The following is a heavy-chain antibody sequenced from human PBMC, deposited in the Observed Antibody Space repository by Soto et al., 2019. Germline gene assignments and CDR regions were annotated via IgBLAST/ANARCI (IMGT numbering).Heavy chain of an antibody. V-gene: IGHV3-11*01. CDR2: ISSSGSTI. D-gene: IGHD3-10*01. Sequence: PGWSLRLSCAASGFTFSDYYMSWIRQAPGKGLEWVSYISSSGSTIYYADSVKGRFTISRDNAKNSLYLQMNSTRAEDTAVYYCARDLSLWHNYHYYGMAVWAQGNTVTVYS. J-gene: IGHJ6*02. CDR3: ARDLSLWHNYHYYGMAV. CDR1: GFTFSDYY.